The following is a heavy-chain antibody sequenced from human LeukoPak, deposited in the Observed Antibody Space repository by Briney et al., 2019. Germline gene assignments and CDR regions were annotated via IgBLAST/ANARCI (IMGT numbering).Heavy chain of an antibody. J-gene: IGHJ4*02. Sequence: PETLSLTWTVSGDSVSSRGYYWTWVRQPPGKGLEWIGYILNGVTTKYNPSLTSRVTISLDTSKNQFSLKVSSVTAAETAVYYCARVGNYEGYYWGQGTLVSVSS. D-gene: IGHD3-3*01. V-gene: IGHV4-61*08. CDR3: ARVGNYEGYY. CDR2: ILNGVTT. CDR1: GDSVSSRGYY.